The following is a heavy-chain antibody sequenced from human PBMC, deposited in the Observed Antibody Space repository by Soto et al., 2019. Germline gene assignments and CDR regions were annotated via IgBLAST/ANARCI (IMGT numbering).Heavy chain of an antibody. CDR3: ARARRDLGITTVRGVRNWFDP. CDR2: ISAYNGNT. Sequence: ASVKVSCKASGYAFTSYGISWVRQAPGQGLEWMGWISAYNGNTNYAQKLQGRVTMTTDTSTSTAYMELRSLRSDDTAVYYCARARRDLGITTVRGVRNWFDPWG. V-gene: IGHV1-18*01. CDR1: GYAFTSYG. D-gene: IGHD3-10*01. J-gene: IGHJ5*02.